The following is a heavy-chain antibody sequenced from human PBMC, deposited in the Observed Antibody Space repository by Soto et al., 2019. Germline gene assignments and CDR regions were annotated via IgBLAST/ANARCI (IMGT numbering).Heavy chain of an antibody. CDR2: ISSSSSTI. CDR1: GFTFSSYS. Sequence: GGSLRLSCAASGFTFSSYSMNWVRQAPGKGLEWVSYISSSSSTIYYADSVKGRFTISRDNAKNSLYLQMNSLRAEDTAVYYCARFSRVRGVPLSWIFDYWGQGTLVTVSS. V-gene: IGHV3-48*01. CDR3: ARFSRVRGVPLSWIFDY. J-gene: IGHJ4*02. D-gene: IGHD3-10*01.